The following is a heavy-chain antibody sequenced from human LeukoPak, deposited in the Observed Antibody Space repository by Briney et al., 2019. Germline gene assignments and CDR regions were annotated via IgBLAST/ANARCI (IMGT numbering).Heavy chain of an antibody. CDR3: ARDRDSDYFDY. J-gene: IGHJ4*02. D-gene: IGHD2-15*01. Sequence: GGSLRLSCAASGFTFNSYWMHWVRQAPGKGLVWVSRINSDGSSTSYADSVKGRFTISRDNAKNTLYLQMNSLRAEDTAVYYCARDRDSDYFDYWGQGTLVTVSS. V-gene: IGHV3-74*01. CDR2: INSDGSST. CDR1: GFTFNSYW.